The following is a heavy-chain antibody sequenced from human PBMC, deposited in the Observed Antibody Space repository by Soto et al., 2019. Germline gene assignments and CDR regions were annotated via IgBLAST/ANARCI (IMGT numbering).Heavy chain of an antibody. D-gene: IGHD3-22*01. V-gene: IGHV3-49*04. CDR2: IRSKAYSGTT. CDR3: TRDRGYYDSSGYYVY. CDR1: GFAFGDYA. Sequence: SLRLSCTASGFAFGDYAMSWVRQAPGKGLEWVGLIRSKAYSGTTEYAASVKGRFTISRDDSKSIAYLQMNSLKTEDTAVYYCTRDRGYYDSSGYYVYWGQGTLVTVSS. J-gene: IGHJ4*02.